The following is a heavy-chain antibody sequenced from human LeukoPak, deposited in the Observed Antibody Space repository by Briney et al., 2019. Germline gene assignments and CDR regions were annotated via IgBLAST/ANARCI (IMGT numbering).Heavy chain of an antibody. J-gene: IGHJ4*02. Sequence: ASVTVSCKASGYTFTSYGIGWVRQAPGHGLEWMGWISAYSGDTNYAQKFQGRVTLTTDTPTSTAYMELRSLRSDDTAVYYCARAARAVALLGYCSGGACYYFDFWGQGTLVTVSS. CDR2: ISAYSGDT. D-gene: IGHD2-15*01. CDR1: GYTFTSYG. V-gene: IGHV1-18*01. CDR3: ARAARAVALLGYCSGGACYYFDF.